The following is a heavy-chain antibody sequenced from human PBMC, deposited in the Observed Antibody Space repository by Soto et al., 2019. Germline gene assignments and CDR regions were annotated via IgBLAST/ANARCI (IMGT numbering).Heavy chain of an antibody. CDR3: TRVPADYYGSGSDPFDY. CDR1: GFTFDHFA. J-gene: IGHJ4*02. V-gene: IGHV3-49*03. Sequence: EVQLLESGGGLVQPGGSLRLSCTSSGFTFDHFAMTWFRQAPGKGLEWVGFITSKSYGGTTEYAASVKGRFTISRDDSKSIAYLQMDSRKREDTAVYYYTRVPADYYGSGSDPFDYWGQGALVTVSS. D-gene: IGHD3-10*01. CDR2: ITSKSYGGTT.